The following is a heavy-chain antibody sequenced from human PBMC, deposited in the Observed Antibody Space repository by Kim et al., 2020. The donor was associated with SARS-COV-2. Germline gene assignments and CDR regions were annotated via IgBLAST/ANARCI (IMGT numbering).Heavy chain of an antibody. CDR3: ARGDYDGGNDY. V-gene: IGHV3-21*01. D-gene: IGHD2-15*01. Sequence: YYADSVKGRFTISRGNAKNSLYLQMNSLRAEDTAVYYCARGDYDGGNDYWGQGTLVTVSS. J-gene: IGHJ4*02.